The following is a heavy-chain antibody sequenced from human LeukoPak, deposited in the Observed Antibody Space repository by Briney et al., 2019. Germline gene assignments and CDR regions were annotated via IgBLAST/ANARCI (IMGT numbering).Heavy chain of an antibody. Sequence: PGASVKVSCKASGYTFTSYYMHWVRQAPGQGLEWMGIINPSGGSTSYAQKFQGRVTMTTDTSTSTAYMELRSLRSDDTAVYYCARDLSGGITVDYWGQGTLVTVSS. V-gene: IGHV1-46*01. CDR2: INPSGGST. D-gene: IGHD1-14*01. CDR1: GYTFTSYY. CDR3: ARDLSGGITVDY. J-gene: IGHJ4*02.